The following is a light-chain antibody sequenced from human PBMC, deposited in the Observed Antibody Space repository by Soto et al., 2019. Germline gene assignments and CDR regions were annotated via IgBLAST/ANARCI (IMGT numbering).Light chain of an antibody. CDR2: EGS. CDR1: SSAVGTYNL. J-gene: IGLJ3*02. CDR3: CSYAGSSTLV. V-gene: IGLV2-23*01. Sequence: QSALTQPASVSGSPGQSITISCTGTSSAVGTYNLVSWYQQHPGKAPKLMIYEGSKRPSGLSNRFSGSKSGNTASLTISGLQAEDEADYYCCSYAGSSTLVFGGGPKLTVL.